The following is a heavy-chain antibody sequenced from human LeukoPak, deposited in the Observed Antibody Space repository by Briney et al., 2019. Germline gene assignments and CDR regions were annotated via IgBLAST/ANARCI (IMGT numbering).Heavy chain of an antibody. V-gene: IGHV4-39*01. J-gene: IGHJ6*02. CDR1: GGSISSSSYY. Sequence: SETLSLTCTVSGGSISSSSYYWGWIRQPPGRGLEWIGSIYYSGNTYYNPSLKSRVTISVDTSKNQFSLKMNSVTAADTAMYYCARHLPGYYYYGMDVWGQGTTVTVSS. CDR2: IYYSGNT. CDR3: ARHLPGYYYYGMDV. D-gene: IGHD6-13*01.